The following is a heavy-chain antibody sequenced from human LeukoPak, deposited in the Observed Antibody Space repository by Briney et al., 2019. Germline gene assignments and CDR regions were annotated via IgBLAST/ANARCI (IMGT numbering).Heavy chain of an antibody. CDR3: AKGVNYFVLEY. Sequence: PGGSLRLSCAASGCTISTYAMSWVRQAPGKGLEWVSALSPSGGITYYEDSVKGRFTISRDNSKNTLYLQMNSLRGEDTAVYYCAKGVNYFVLEYWGQGTLVTISS. CDR2: LSPSGGIT. D-gene: IGHD3-10*02. J-gene: IGHJ4*02. V-gene: IGHV3-23*01. CDR1: GCTISTYA.